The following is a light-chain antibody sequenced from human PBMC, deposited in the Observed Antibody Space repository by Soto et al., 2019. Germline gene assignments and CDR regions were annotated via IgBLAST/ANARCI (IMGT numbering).Light chain of an antibody. CDR3: QQYNSYPT. CDR1: QSISSW. V-gene: IGKV1-5*03. J-gene: IGKJ5*01. Sequence: DIQMTQSPSTLSASVGDRVTITCRASQSISSWLAWYQQKPGKAPKLLIYKASSLESGVPSRFSGSGSGTEFTLTISSLQPDAFATYYCQQYNSYPTFGQGTRLEMK. CDR2: KAS.